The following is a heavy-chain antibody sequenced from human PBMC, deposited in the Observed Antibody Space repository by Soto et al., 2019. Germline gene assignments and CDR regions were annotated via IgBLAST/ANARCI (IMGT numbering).Heavy chain of an antibody. CDR2: IKSKTDGGTT. J-gene: IGHJ4*02. D-gene: IGHD3-22*01. Sequence: GGSLRLSCAASGFTFSNAWMSWVRQAPGKGLEWVGRIKSKTDGGTTDYAAPAKGRFTISRDDSKNTLYLQMNSLKTEDTAVYYCTTLYDSSGYYTTAVDYWGQGTMVTV. CDR1: GFTFSNAW. CDR3: TTLYDSSGYYTTAVDY. V-gene: IGHV3-15*01.